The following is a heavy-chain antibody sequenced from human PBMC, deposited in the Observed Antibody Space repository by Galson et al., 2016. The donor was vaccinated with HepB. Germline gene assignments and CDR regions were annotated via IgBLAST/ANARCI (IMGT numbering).Heavy chain of an antibody. D-gene: IGHD3-10*01. CDR1: GFIFSSYA. V-gene: IGHV3-23*01. Sequence: SLRLSCAGSGFIFSSYAMSWVRQAPGKGQEWVSVISGSGTSGTGTSTYYADSVKGRFTILRDDSKNTLFLHMNSLRAEDTAVYYCAARPAPFTIAAYDYWGQGALLTVSS. CDR2: ISGSGTSGTGTST. CDR3: AARPAPFTIAAYDY. J-gene: IGHJ4*02.